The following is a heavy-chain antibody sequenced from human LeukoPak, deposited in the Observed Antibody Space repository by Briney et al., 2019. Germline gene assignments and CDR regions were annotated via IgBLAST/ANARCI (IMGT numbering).Heavy chain of an antibody. CDR1: GFTFASYA. V-gene: IGHV3-23*01. D-gene: IGHD4/OR15-4a*01. J-gene: IGHJ6*03. CDR3: AKEGGHPLTSYHMDV. CDR2: IFGSGAGT. Sequence: GGSLRLSCAASGFTFASYAMSWARPTPGKGLEWVSTIFGSGAGTYYADSVKGRFTISRDNSNNTLYLQLNGLRAEDTAVYFCAKEGGHPLTSYHMDVWGKGTTVTVSS.